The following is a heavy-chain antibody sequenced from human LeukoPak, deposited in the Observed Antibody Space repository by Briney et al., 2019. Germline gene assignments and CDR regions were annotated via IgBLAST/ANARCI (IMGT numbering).Heavy chain of an antibody. CDR3: ARELTTVVTQDADY. CDR1: GFTFSSYS. V-gene: IGHV3-21*01. Sequence: TGGSLRLSCAASGFTFSSYSMNWVRQAPGKGLEWVSSIGSSSSYIYYADSVKGRFTISRDNAKNSLYLQMNSLRAEDTAVYYCARELTTVVTQDADYWGQGTLVTVSS. J-gene: IGHJ4*02. D-gene: IGHD4-23*01. CDR2: IGSSSSYI.